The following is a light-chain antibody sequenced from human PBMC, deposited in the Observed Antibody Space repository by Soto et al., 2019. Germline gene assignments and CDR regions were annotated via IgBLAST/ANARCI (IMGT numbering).Light chain of an antibody. CDR3: QQLNSYT. Sequence: IQLTQSPSSLSASVGDRVTITCRASQGISRYLAWYQQKPGKAPKLLIFGASTLHSGVPSRFSGSGSGTDFTLTISSLQPEDFASYYCQQLNSYTFGPGTKVDIK. CDR2: GAS. J-gene: IGKJ3*01. CDR1: QGISRY. V-gene: IGKV1-9*01.